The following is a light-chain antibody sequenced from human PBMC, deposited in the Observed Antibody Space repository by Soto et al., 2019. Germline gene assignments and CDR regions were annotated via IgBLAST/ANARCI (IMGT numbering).Light chain of an antibody. J-gene: IGLJ3*02. Sequence: QPVVTQPPSVSGAPGQRVTISCTGSSSNIGAGYNVHWYQQLPGTAPKLLIYGNSNRPSGVPDRFSGSKSGTSASLAITGLQAEDEADYYCQSYDSSLSGWVFGGGTKLTVL. CDR3: QSYDSSLSGWV. V-gene: IGLV1-40*01. CDR2: GNS. CDR1: SSNIGAGYN.